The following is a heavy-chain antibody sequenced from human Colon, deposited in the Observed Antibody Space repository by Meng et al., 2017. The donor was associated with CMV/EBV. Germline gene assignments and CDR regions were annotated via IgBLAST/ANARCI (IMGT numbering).Heavy chain of an antibody. CDR2: INPNSGDT. J-gene: IGHJ3*02. CDR3: ARDGPVAGLGDALDI. Sequence: ASVKVSCKASGYTANGYYIHWVRQAPGQGLEWMGWINPNSGDTTYAQIFQGRVTMTTDTSTSTAYMELRSLRSDDTAVYYCARDGPVAGLGDALDIWGQGTMVTVSS. V-gene: IGHV1-2*02. CDR1: GYTANGYY. D-gene: IGHD6-19*01.